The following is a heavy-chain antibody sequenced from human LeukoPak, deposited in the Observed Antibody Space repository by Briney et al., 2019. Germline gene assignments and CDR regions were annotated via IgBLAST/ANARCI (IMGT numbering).Heavy chain of an antibody. CDR1: GFDFSSYA. CDR2: ISYDGSNK. CDR3: ARGPGSSGDYYVGDF. Sequence: PGGSLRLSCAASGFDFSSYAMHWVRQAPGKGLEWVAVISYDGSNKYYADSVKGRFTISRDNSKNTLYLQMNSLRAEDTAVYYCARGPGSSGDYYVGDFWGQGTLVTVSS. V-gene: IGHV3-30*04. D-gene: IGHD3-16*01. J-gene: IGHJ4*02.